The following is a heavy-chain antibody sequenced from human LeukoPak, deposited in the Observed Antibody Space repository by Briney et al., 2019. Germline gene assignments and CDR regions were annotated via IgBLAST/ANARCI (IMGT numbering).Heavy chain of an antibody. Sequence: SVKVSCKASRGTFSSYAISWVRQAPGQGLEWMGGIIPIFGTANYAQKFQGRVTITTDESTSTAYMELSSLRSEDTAVYYCARVETKDDYGDYQWFDPWGQGTLVTVSS. CDR3: ARVETKDDYGDYQWFDP. V-gene: IGHV1-69*05. CDR1: RGTFSSYA. D-gene: IGHD4-17*01. J-gene: IGHJ5*02. CDR2: IIPIFGTA.